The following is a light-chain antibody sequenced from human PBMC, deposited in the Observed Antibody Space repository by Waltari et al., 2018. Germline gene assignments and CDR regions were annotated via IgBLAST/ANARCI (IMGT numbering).Light chain of an antibody. J-gene: IGLJ2*01. CDR3: QVWDSSSDHVV. CDR2: DDS. Sequence: SYVLTQPPSVSVAPGQTARITCGGINIGRKGVHWYQQKPGQAPVLVVYDDSDRPSGSPGGFSGSNSGNPATLTISRVAAGDEADYYCQVWDSSSDHVVFGGGTKLTVL. V-gene: IGLV3-21*02. CDR1: NIGRKG.